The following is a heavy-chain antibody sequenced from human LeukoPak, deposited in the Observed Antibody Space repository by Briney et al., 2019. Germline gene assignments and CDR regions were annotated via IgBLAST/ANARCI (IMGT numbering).Heavy chain of an antibody. CDR3: ARLYSGYDYCSGSSCYSRYFDY. D-gene: IGHD2-15*01. CDR1: GYSFTSYW. J-gene: IGHJ4*02. V-gene: IGHV5-51*01. Sequence: GESLKISCKGSGYSFTSYWIGWVRQMPGKGLEWMGIIYPGDSDTRYSPSFQGQVTISADKSISTAYLQWSSLKASDTAMYYCARLYSGYDYCSGSSCYSRYFDYWGQGTLVTVSS. CDR2: IYPGDSDT.